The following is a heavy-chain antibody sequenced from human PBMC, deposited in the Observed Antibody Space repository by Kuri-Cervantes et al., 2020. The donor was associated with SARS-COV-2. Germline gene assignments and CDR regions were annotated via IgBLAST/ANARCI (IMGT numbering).Heavy chain of an antibody. Sequence: GESLKISCAASGFPFRSYWMNWVRQAPGKGLEWVSSISSSSNYIYYADSVKGRFTISRDNAKNSLYLQMNSLRAEDTAVYYCAKDMYSTSSKPLDYWGQGTLVTVSS. CDR1: GFPFRSYW. CDR2: ISSSSNYI. J-gene: IGHJ4*02. V-gene: IGHV3-21*01. CDR3: AKDMYSTSSKPLDY. D-gene: IGHD6-6*01.